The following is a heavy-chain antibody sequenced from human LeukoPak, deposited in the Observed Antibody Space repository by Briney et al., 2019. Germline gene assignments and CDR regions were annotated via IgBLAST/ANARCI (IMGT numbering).Heavy chain of an antibody. D-gene: IGHD2-2*01. Sequence: SETLSLTCTVAGASISSWYWSWIRQPPGKGLEWIGNIHGSGNTNYNPSLKSRLSMSLDTSKNQFSLKLSSVTAADTAVYFCARDNRGYCSSSSCYSEGYFYYYMDVWGKGSTVTVSS. CDR3: ARDNRGYCSSSSCYSEGYFYYYMDV. CDR2: IHGSGNT. J-gene: IGHJ6*03. V-gene: IGHV4-59*12. CDR1: GASISSWY.